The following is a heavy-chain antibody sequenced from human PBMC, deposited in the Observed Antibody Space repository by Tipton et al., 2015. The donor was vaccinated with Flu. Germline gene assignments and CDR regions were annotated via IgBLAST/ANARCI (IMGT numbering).Heavy chain of an antibody. J-gene: IGHJ4*02. D-gene: IGHD7-27*01. V-gene: IGHV3-48*03. CDR2: ISSSGNTI. CDR1: GFTFSSYE. Sequence: SLRLSCAASGFTFSSYEMNWVRQAPGKGLEWLSYISSSGNTISHADSVRGRFTISRDNTKKSLYLQLNSLRAEDTAIYYCATLTGDDYWGQGIMVTVSS. CDR3: ATLTGDDY.